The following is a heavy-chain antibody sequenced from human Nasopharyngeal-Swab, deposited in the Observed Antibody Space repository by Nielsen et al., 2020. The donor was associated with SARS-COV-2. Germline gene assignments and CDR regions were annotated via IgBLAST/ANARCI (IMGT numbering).Heavy chain of an antibody. Sequence: ASVKVSCKVSGYTLTELSMHWVRQAPRKGLEWMGGFDPEDGETIYAQKFQGRVTMTEDTSTDTAYMELSSLRSEDTAVYYCATGPGAAATFGWFDPWGQGTLVTVSS. CDR3: ATGPGAAATFGWFDP. CDR2: FDPEDGET. D-gene: IGHD6-25*01. CDR1: GYTLTELS. V-gene: IGHV1-24*01. J-gene: IGHJ5*02.